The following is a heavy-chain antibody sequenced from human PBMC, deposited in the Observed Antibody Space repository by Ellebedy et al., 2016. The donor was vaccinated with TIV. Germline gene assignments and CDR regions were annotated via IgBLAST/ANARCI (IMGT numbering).Heavy chain of an antibody. Sequence: MPSETPSLTCTVSGGSISSSSYYWGWIRQPPGKGLEWIGSIYYSGSTFYNPSLKSRVTISVDTSKNQFSLKLRSVTAADTAVYFCARVSYYYGTSYYFDNWGQGTLVTVSS. V-gene: IGHV4-39*07. CDR2: IYYSGST. J-gene: IGHJ4*02. CDR3: ARVSYYYGTSYYFDN. CDR1: GGSISSSSYY. D-gene: IGHD3-10*01.